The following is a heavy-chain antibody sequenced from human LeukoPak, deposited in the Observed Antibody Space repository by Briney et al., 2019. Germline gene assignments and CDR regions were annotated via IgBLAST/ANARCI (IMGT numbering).Heavy chain of an antibody. D-gene: IGHD4-23*01. J-gene: IGHJ4*02. CDR2: IHNSRGT. Sequence: SETLSLACTVSSGSIASDIVYWNWIRQHPGKGLEWIGSIHNSRGTSYNPSLESRLTISLDTSENQFFLKMSYVTAADTAMYYCGKVGGNSNSWGQGTLVTVSS. V-gene: IGHV4-31*03. CDR3: GKVGGNSNS. CDR1: SGSIASDIVY.